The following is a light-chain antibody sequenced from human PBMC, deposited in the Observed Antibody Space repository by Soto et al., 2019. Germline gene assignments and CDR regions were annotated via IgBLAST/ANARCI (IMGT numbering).Light chain of an antibody. V-gene: IGLV2-14*01. CDR3: ISYTISSTLYV. J-gene: IGLJ1*01. Sequence: QSALTQPASVSGSPGQSITISCTGTSSDVGGYNYVSWYQQHPGKAPKLMIYEVSNRPSGVSNRFSGSKSGNTASLTFSGHQAEDEADYYCISYTISSTLYVVGTGTKGTVL. CDR2: EVS. CDR1: SSDVGGYNY.